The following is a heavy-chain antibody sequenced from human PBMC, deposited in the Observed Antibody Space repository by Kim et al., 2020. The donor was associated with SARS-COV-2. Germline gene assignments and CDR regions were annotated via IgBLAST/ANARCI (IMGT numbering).Heavy chain of an antibody. CDR3: ARDRDDFWSGWGADYYYYGMDV. V-gene: IGHV4-4*07. CDR1: GGSISSYY. Sequence: SETLSLTCTVSGGSISSYYWSWIRQPAGKGLEWIGRIYTSGSTNYNPSLKSRVTMSVDTSKNQFSLKLSSVTAADTAVYYCARDRDDFWSGWGADYYYYGMDVWGQGTTVTVSS. CDR2: IYTSGST. D-gene: IGHD3-3*01. J-gene: IGHJ6*02.